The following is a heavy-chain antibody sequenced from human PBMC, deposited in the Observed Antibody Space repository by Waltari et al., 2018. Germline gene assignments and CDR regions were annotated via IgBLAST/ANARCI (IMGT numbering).Heavy chain of an antibody. D-gene: IGHD6-19*01. CDR1: GFTFSSYG. J-gene: IGHJ4*02. V-gene: IGHV3-33*01. CDR2: IWYDGSNK. CDR3: AREHRGWLDY. Sequence: QVQLVESGGGVVQPGRSLRLSCAASGFTFSSYGLHWVRQAPGKGLEWVAVIWYDGSNKYYADSVKGRFTISRDNSKNTLYLQMNSLRAEDTAVYYCAREHRGWLDYWGQGTLVTVSS.